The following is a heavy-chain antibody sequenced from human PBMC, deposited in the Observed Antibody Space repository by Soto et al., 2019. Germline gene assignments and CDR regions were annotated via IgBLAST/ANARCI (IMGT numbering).Heavy chain of an antibody. CDR1: GGSISSRNW. CDR3: ARDGLGPSTYYDFWSGYYYGMDV. V-gene: IGHV4-4*02. D-gene: IGHD3-3*01. Sequence: QVQLQESGPGLVKPSGTLSLTCAVSGGSISSRNWWSWVRQPPGKGLEWIGEIYHSGSTNYNPSLKSRVTISVDKSKNQFSLKLSSVTAADTAVYYCARDGLGPSTYYDFWSGYYYGMDVWGQGTTVTVSS. CDR2: IYHSGST. J-gene: IGHJ6*02.